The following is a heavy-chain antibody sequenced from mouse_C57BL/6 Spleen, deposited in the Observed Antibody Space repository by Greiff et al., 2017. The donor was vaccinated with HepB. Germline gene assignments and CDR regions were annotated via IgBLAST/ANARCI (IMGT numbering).Heavy chain of an antibody. CDR1: GYTFTSYW. CDR3: ARGRAQATLAWFAY. D-gene: IGHD3-2*02. Sequence: QVQLQQPGAELVRPGSSVKLSCKASGYTFTSYWMDWVKQRPGQGLEWIGNIYPSDSETHYNQKFKDKATLTVDKSSSTAYMKLSSLTSEDSAVYYCARGRAQATLAWFAYWGQGTLVTVSA. CDR2: IYPSDSET. V-gene: IGHV1-61*01. J-gene: IGHJ3*01.